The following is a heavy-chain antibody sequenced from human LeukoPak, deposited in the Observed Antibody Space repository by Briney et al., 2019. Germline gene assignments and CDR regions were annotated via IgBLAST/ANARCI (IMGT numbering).Heavy chain of an antibody. CDR1: GFTFSSYW. V-gene: IGHV3-74*01. D-gene: IGHD5-12*01. Sequence: GGSLRLSCEVSGFTFSSYWMHWVRQVPGKGPVWVSRINTGGSIRDYADFVKGRFTISRDDAKNTLYLQMNSHRTEDTAVYYCARVQRDYDYPPFDYWGQGIPVTVSS. J-gene: IGHJ4*02. CDR2: INTGGSIR. CDR3: ARVQRDYDYPPFDY.